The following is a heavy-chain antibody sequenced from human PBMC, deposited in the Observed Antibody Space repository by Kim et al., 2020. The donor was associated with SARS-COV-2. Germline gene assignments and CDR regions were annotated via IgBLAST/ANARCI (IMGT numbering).Heavy chain of an antibody. CDR2: IYYSGST. Sequence: SETLSLTCTVSGGSISSSSYYWGWIRQPPGKGLEWIGSIYYSGSTYYNPSLKSRVTISVDTSKNQFSLKLSSVTAADTAVYYCARHFGKGSIAVAGDFDYWGQGTLVTVSS. V-gene: IGHV4-39*01. D-gene: IGHD6-19*01. CDR3: ARHFGKGSIAVAGDFDY. CDR1: GGSISSSSYY. J-gene: IGHJ4*02.